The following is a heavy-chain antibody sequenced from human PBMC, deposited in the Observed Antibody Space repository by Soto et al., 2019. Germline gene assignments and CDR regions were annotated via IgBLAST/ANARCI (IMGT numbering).Heavy chain of an antibody. J-gene: IGHJ5*02. D-gene: IGHD1-1*01. CDR1: GGSINSGAYY. Sequence: QVQLHESGPGLVKPSQTLSLTCTVSGGSINSGAYYWSWVRQHPGKGLEWIGAISYRGTTYYNPSLQSRITVSVDTSKNQLSLKLSSVTAADTAVYYCARMSATGTRWFDPWGPGTLVTVSS. CDR2: ISYRGTT. V-gene: IGHV4-31*03. CDR3: ARMSATGTRWFDP.